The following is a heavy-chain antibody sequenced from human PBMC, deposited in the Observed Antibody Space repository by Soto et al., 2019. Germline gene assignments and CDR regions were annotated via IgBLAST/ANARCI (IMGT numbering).Heavy chain of an antibody. J-gene: IGHJ4*02. V-gene: IGHV5-51*01. Sequence: AGLRKKPGKGLEWMGMIYPGDSDTRYSPAFQGQVTISADKSISTAYLQWSSLKASDTAMYYCAKGGDYDSARLDYWGQGTLVTVSS. CDR3: AKGGDYDSARLDY. CDR2: IYPGDSDT. D-gene: IGHD4-17*01.